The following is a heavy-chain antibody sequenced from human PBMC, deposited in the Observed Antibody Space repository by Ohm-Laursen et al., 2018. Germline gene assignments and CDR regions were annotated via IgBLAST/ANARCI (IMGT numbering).Heavy chain of an antibody. CDR2: IYYTGST. CDR1: GGSISSTSYY. Sequence: SETLSPTCTVSGGSISSTSYYWGWIRQPPGKGLEWIGSIYYTGSTYFNPSLQSQVTISVDRARNVFSLELNSVTAADTAVYYCARQGTPGYSAGYNLPFGYWGQGTLVTVSS. D-gene: IGHD3-22*01. CDR3: ARQGTPGYSAGYNLPFGY. V-gene: IGHV4-39*01. J-gene: IGHJ4*02.